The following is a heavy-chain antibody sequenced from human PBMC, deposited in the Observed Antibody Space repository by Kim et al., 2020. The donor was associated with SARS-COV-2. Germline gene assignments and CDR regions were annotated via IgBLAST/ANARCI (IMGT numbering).Heavy chain of an antibody. V-gene: IGHV1-8*01. CDR3: ARGRSRLRRISWVDP. Sequence: TFTSYDINWVRKATGQGPEWMGWMNPNSGRTGYSQKFQGRVTMTSNTSITTAYMELSSLRSEDTAVYYCARGRSRLRRISWVDPWGQGTLAT. CDR2: MNPNSGRT. J-gene: IGHJ5*02. D-gene: IGHD4-17*01. CDR1: TFTSYD.